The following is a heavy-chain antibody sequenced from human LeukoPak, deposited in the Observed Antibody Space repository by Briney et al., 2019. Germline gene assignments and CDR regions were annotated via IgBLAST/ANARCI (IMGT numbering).Heavy chain of an antibody. Sequence: ASVTVSCMASGYTFTSYDINWVRQATGQGLEWMGWMNPNSGNTGYAQKFQGRVTITRNTSISTSYMELSSLRSEDTAVYYCARKDCSGGSCYSNWFDPWGQGTLVTVSS. J-gene: IGHJ5*02. CDR1: GYTFTSYD. D-gene: IGHD2-15*01. V-gene: IGHV1-8*03. CDR3: ARKDCSGGSCYSNWFDP. CDR2: MNPNSGNT.